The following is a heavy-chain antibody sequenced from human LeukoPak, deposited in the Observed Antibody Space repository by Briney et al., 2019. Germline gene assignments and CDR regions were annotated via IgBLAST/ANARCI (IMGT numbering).Heavy chain of an antibody. Sequence: GASVKVSCKASGYTFTNYYIHWVRQAPGQGLEWVGIINPSGGSTSYPQKFQGRVTMTRDTSTSTVYMDLSSLISEDTAVYYCARDVRDIAVAGTDWGGIGYWGQGTLVTVSS. CDR3: ARDVRDIAVAGTDWGGIGY. CDR1: GYTFTNYY. D-gene: IGHD6-19*01. CDR2: INPSGGST. J-gene: IGHJ4*02. V-gene: IGHV1-46*01.